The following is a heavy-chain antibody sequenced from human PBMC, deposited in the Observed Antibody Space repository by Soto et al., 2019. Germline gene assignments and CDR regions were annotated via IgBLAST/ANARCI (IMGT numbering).Heavy chain of an antibody. CDR3: AKDGQYRTDGFDV. CDR2: LSRGGGTT. J-gene: IGHJ3*01. V-gene: IGHV3-23*01. D-gene: IGHD6-6*01. CDR1: GFTFSSHG. Sequence: EAQLLESGGDWAQPGGSLRLSCAASGFTFSSHGMSWVRQAPGKGLEWIAGLSRGGGTTYYADSVKRRFTISRDNSKNTLDLIMNSLKVEDTALYYCAKDGQYRTDGFDVWGQGTMVTVSS.